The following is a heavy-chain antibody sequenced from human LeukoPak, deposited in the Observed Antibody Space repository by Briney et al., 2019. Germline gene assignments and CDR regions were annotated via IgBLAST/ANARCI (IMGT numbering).Heavy chain of an antibody. D-gene: IGHD2-2*01. J-gene: IGHJ3*02. CDR2: IYTSGST. V-gene: IGHV4-4*07. CDR3: ARDPCPAEYCSSTSCCNDAFDI. CDR1: GGSISSYY. Sequence: SETLSLTCTVSGGSISSYYWSWIRQPAGKGLEWIGRIYTSGSTNYNPSLKSRVTMSVDTSKNQFSLKLSSVTAADTAVYYCARDPCPAEYCSSTSCCNDAFDIWGQGTMVAVSS.